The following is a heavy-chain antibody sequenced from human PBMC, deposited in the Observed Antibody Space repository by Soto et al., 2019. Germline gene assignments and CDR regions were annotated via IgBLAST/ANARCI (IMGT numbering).Heavy chain of an antibody. J-gene: IGHJ5*02. Sequence: QVQLQESGPGLVKPSQTLSLTCTVSGGSISSGGYYWSWIRQHPGKGLEWIWYIYYRWRTYYNPSLKGRVTISVDTSKNQFYLKLSSVTAADTAVYYCARDRLVAGLYGDTRWFDPWGQGPLVTVSS. CDR2: IYYRWRT. CDR1: GGSISSGGYY. V-gene: IGHV4-31*03. D-gene: IGHD4-17*01. CDR3: ARDRLVAGLYGDTRWFDP.